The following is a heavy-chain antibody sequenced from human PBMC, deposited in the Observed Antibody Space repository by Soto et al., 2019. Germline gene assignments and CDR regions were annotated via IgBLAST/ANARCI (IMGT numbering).Heavy chain of an antibody. Sequence: EVQLVESGGGLVQPGGSLRLSCAASGFTVNSNYMSWVRQAPGKGLEWVSIIYSDGTTYYADSVKGRFTISRHNSKDTLYLQMNSLKTEDTAVYYGTRPAWGLWFGYMDVWGKGTTVTVSS. J-gene: IGHJ6*03. D-gene: IGHD3-10*01. CDR2: IYSDGTT. CDR1: GFTVNSNY. V-gene: IGHV3-53*04. CDR3: TRPAWGLWFGYMDV.